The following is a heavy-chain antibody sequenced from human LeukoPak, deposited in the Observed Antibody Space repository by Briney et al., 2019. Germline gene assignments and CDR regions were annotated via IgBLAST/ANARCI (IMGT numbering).Heavy chain of an antibody. CDR1: GFTFDDYA. D-gene: IGHD3-22*01. CDR3: AKDSGGGYYLSFDY. J-gene: IGHJ4*02. V-gene: IGHV3-9*01. CDR2: ISWNSGSI. Sequence: PGGSLRLSCAASGFTFDDYAMHWVRQAPGKGLEWVSGISWNSGSIGYADSVKGRFTISRDNAKNSLYLQMNSLRAEDTALYYCAKDSGGGYYLSFDYWGQGTLVTVSS.